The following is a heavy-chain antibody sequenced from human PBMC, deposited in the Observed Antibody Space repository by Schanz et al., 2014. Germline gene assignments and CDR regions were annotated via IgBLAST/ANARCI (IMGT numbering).Heavy chain of an antibody. CDR3: SRGPKHAFDI. J-gene: IGHJ3*02. CDR1: GGSISSSSYY. V-gene: IGHV4-39*01. Sequence: QLQLQESGPGLVKPSETLSLTCTVSGGSISSSSYYWGWIRQPPGKGLEWIGYIYYSGSTYYNPSLKSRAPIPEDTSKNQFSLKLSSGTAADTAVYYCSRGPKHAFDIWGQGTMVTVSS. CDR2: IYYSGST.